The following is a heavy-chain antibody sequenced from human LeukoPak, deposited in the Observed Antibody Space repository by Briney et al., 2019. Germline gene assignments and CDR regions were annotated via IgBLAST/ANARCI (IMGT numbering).Heavy chain of an antibody. Sequence: XVSFXXXXXTLTXXSMHWVRQAXGKGLEWMGGFDPEDGETIYAQKFQGRVTMTEDTSTDTAYMELSSLRSEDTAVYYCATAILTGYSYYFDYWGQGTLVTVSS. CDR2: FDPEDGET. CDR1: XXTLTXXS. J-gene: IGHJ4*02. D-gene: IGHD3-9*01. V-gene: IGHV1-24*01. CDR3: ATAILTGYSYYFDY.